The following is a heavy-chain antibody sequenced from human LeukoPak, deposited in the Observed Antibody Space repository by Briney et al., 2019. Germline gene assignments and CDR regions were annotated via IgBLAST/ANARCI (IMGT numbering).Heavy chain of an antibody. CDR3: ARVYYGSGSYYNHFDY. V-gene: IGHV1-18*04. CDR1: GYTFTSYG. CDR2: ISAYNGNT. D-gene: IGHD3-10*01. J-gene: IGHJ4*02. Sequence: ASVTVSCKASGYTFTSYGISWVRQAPGQGLEWMGWISAYNGNTNYAQKLQGRVTMTTDTSTSTAYMELRSLRSDDTAVYYCARVYYGSGSYYNHFDYWGQGTLVTVSS.